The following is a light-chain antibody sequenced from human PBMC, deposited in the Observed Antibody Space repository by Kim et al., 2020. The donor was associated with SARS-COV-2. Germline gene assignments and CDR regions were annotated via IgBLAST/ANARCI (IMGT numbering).Light chain of an antibody. CDR1: QSVLFSSNNKNY. Sequence: VTINCKYSQSVLFSSNNKNYLAWYQQKPGQPPKLLIYWASTRESGVPDRFSGSGSGTDFTLTISSLQAEDVAVYYCQQYYSTPPTFGQGTKVDIK. CDR3: QQYYSTPPT. J-gene: IGKJ1*01. CDR2: WAS. V-gene: IGKV4-1*01.